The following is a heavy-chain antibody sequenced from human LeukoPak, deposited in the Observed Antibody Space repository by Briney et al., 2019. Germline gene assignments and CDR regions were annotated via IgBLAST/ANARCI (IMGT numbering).Heavy chain of an antibody. J-gene: IGHJ4*02. D-gene: IGHD1-1*01. Sequence: GGSLRLSCAASGFIFSSYGMQWVRQAPGKGLEWVAFIRYDGSNKYYADSVKGRFTISRDNSKNTLYLQMNSLRAEDTAVYYCAKDGVAGNEPYYFDYWGQGTLVTVSS. CDR1: GFIFSSYG. V-gene: IGHV3-30*02. CDR2: IRYDGSNK. CDR3: AKDGVAGNEPYYFDY.